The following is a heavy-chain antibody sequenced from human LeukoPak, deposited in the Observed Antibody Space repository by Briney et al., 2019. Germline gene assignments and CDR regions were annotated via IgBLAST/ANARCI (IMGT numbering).Heavy chain of an antibody. J-gene: IGHJ4*02. D-gene: IGHD4-17*01. Sequence: GGSLRLSCAASGFPFSSYWMHWVRQAPGKGLVWVSRINSDGSSTSYADSVKGRFTISRDNAKNTLYLQMNSLGAEDTAVYYCARDTDTVTTILDYWGQGTLVTVSS. CDR2: INSDGSST. V-gene: IGHV3-74*01. CDR3: ARDTDTVTTILDY. CDR1: GFPFSSYW.